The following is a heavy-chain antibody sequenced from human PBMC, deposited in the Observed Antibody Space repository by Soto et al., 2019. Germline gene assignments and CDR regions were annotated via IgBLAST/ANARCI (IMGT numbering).Heavy chain of an antibody. CDR3: ARERTGTTSMDV. CDR2: RNPNSGNT. D-gene: IGHD1-1*01. V-gene: IGHV1-8*01. Sequence: QVQLVQSGAEVKKPGASVKVSCKASGYTFTSYDINWVRQATGQGLEWMGWRNPNSGNTGYAQKFQGRATMTRNTSISTAYMELSSLRSEDTAVYYCARERTGTTSMDVWGQGTTVTVSS. CDR1: GYTFTSYD. J-gene: IGHJ6*02.